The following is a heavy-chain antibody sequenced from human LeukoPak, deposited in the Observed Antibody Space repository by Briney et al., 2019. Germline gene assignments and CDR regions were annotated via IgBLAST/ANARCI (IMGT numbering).Heavy chain of an antibody. CDR2: IKQDGSEK. CDR1: GFTFSSYW. CDR3: ARIGSSSWFVLDY. D-gene: IGHD6-13*01. Sequence: GGSLRLSCAASGFTFSSYWMSWVRQAPGKGLEWVAKIKQDGSEKYYVDSLKGRFTISRDNAKNSLYLQMNSLRAEDTAVYYCARIGSSSWFVLDYWGQGTLVTVSS. J-gene: IGHJ4*02. V-gene: IGHV3-7*04.